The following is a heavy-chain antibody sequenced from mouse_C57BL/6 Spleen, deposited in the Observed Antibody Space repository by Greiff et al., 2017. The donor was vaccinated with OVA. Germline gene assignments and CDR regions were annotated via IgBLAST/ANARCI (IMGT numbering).Heavy chain of an antibody. Sequence: VQLQQPGAELVRPGSSVKLSCKASGYTFTSYWMHWVKQRPIQGLEWIGNIDPSDRETHYNQKFKDKATLTVDKSSSTAYMQLSSLTSEDSAVYYCARGDMGKLQVAMDYWGQGTSVTVSS. V-gene: IGHV1-52*01. D-gene: IGHD2-1*01. CDR1: GYTFTSYW. CDR2: IDPSDRET. J-gene: IGHJ4*01. CDR3: ARGDMGKLQVAMDY.